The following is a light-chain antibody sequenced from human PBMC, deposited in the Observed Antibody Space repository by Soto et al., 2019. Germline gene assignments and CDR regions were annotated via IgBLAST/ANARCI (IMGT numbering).Light chain of an antibody. J-gene: IGKJ2*01. CDR2: GAS. CDR1: QGIRND. CDR3: LHDYSYPYT. Sequence: AIQMTQSPSSLSASVGDRVTITCRASQGIRNDLGWYQQKSGKAPKLLIYGASSLQSGVPSRLSGSGSGTDFTLTISSLQPEDFATYYCLHDYSYPYTFGQGTKVEIK. V-gene: IGKV1-6*01.